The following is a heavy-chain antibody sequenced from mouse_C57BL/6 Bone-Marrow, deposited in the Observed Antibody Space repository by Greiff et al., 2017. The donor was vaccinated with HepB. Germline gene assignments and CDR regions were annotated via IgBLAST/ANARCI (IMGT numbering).Heavy chain of an antibody. CDR1: GYTFTSYW. J-gene: IGHJ4*01. CDR3: ARSLMDYAMDY. V-gene: IGHV1-55*01. CDR2: IYPGSGST. Sequence: QVQLQQPGAELVKPGASVKMSCKASGYTFTSYWITWVKQRPGQGLEWIGDIYPGSGSTNYNEKFKSKATLTVDTSSSTSYMQLSSLTSEDSAVYYCARSLMDYAMDYWGQGTSVTVSS.